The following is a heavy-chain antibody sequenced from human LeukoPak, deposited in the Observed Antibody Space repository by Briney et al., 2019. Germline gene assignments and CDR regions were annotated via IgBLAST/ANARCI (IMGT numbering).Heavy chain of an antibody. Sequence: GRSLRLSCAASGFTFSSYAMSWVRQAPGKGLEWVSAISGSGGSTYYADSVKGRFTISRDNSKNTLYLQMNSLRAEDTAVYYCARAVAGTYFDYWGQGTLVTVSS. V-gene: IGHV3-23*01. CDR2: ISGSGGST. D-gene: IGHD6-19*01. CDR3: ARAVAGTYFDY. CDR1: GFTFSSYA. J-gene: IGHJ4*02.